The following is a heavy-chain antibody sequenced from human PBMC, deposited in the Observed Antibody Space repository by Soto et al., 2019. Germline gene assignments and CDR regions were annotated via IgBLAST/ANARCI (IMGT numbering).Heavy chain of an antibody. CDR2: IYTSGST. CDR3: ARGPGYSYGFPYYFDY. CDR1: GGSISSYY. V-gene: IGHV4-4*07. D-gene: IGHD5-18*01. Sequence: SETLSLTCTVSGGSISSYYWSWIRQPAGKGLEWIGRIYTSGSTNYNTSLKSRVTMSVDTSKNQFSLKLSSVTAADTAVYYCARGPGYSYGFPYYFDYWGQGTLVTVSS. J-gene: IGHJ4*02.